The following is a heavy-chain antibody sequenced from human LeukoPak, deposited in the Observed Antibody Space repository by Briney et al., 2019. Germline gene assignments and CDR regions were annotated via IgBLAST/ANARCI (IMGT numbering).Heavy chain of an antibody. CDR1: GGSLSSDNYQ. CDR3: ARYGSGSTWFDP. CDR2: INYSGST. Sequence: PSQTLSLTCTVSGGSLSSDNYQWSWIRQPPGKGLEWIGYINYSGSTYYNPSLKSRVTISVDTSKNHFSLRLSSVTAADTAVYYCARYGSGSTWFDPWGQGTLVTVSS. D-gene: IGHD3-10*01. J-gene: IGHJ5*02. V-gene: IGHV4-30-4*01.